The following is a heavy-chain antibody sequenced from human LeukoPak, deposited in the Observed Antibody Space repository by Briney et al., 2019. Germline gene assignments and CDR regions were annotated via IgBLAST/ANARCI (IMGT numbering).Heavy chain of an antibody. CDR3: ARVGSRYYDFWSGYRHAFDI. CDR1: GGSISSSSYY. D-gene: IGHD3-3*01. Sequence: SETLSLTCTVSGGSISSSSYYWSWIRQPPGKGLEWIGEINHSGSTNYNPSLKSRVTISVDTSKNQFSLKLSSVTAADTAVYYCARVGSRYYDFWSGYRHAFDIWGQGTMVTVSS. CDR2: INHSGST. V-gene: IGHV4-39*07. J-gene: IGHJ3*02.